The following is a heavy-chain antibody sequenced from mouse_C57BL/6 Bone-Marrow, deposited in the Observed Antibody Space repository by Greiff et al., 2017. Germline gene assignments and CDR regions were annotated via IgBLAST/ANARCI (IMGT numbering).Heavy chain of an antibody. CDR3: ARQDDGSSPDY. CDR2: IYPRSGNT. V-gene: IGHV1-81*01. CDR1: GYTFTSYG. D-gene: IGHD1-1*01. Sequence: VQLQESGAELARPGASVKLSCKASGYTFTSYGISWVKQRTGQGLEWIGEIYPRSGNTSYNEKFKGKATLTADKSSSTAYMELRSRKAEDSAVDFCARQDDGSSPDYWGQGTTLTVSS. J-gene: IGHJ2*01.